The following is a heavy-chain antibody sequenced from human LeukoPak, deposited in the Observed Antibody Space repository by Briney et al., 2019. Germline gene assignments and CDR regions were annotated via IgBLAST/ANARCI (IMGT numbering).Heavy chain of an antibody. J-gene: IGHJ6*02. CDR3: ARVRYSGSFRDHYYYGMDV. CDR1: GGSFSGYY. CDR2: IYYSGST. V-gene: IGHV4-59*01. Sequence: SSETLSLTCAVYGGSFSGYYWSWIRQPPGKGLEWIGYIYYSGSTNYNPSLKSRVTISVDTSKNQFSLKLSSVTAADTAVYYCARVRYSGSFRDHYYYGMDVWGQGTTVTVSS. D-gene: IGHD1-26*01.